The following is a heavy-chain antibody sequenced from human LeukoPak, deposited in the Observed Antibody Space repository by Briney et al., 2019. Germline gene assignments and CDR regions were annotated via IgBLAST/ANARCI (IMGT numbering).Heavy chain of an antibody. CDR2: INHSGST. CDR3: ARGDTYYYDSSGYYHAFDI. D-gene: IGHD3-22*01. V-gene: IGHV4-34*01. Sequence: SETLSLTCAVYGGSFSGYYWSWIRQPPGKGLEWIGEINHSGSTNYNPSLKSRVTISVDTSKNQFSLKLSSVTAADTAVYYCARGDTYYYDSSGYYHAFDIRGQGTMVTVSS. CDR1: GGSFSGYY. J-gene: IGHJ3*02.